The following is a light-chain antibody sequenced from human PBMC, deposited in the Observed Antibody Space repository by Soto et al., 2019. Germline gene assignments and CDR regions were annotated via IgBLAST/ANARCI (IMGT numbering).Light chain of an antibody. J-gene: IGKJ1*01. CDR3: QQYISSHRT. CDR1: QSISSNY. CDR2: GAS. V-gene: IGKV3-20*01. Sequence: EIVWTQSPGTLSLSQGEIATLSCRASQSISSNYLAWYQQKPGQAPSILLYGASRRASGIPERFSVSESGTDFTLTIIRLVPEDFAVYYCQQYISSHRTFGQGTKVEIK.